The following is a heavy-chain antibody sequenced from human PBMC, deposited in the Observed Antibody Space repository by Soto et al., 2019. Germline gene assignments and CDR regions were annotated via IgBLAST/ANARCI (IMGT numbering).Heavy chain of an antibody. CDR1: GFTFSNYS. J-gene: IGHJ6*02. V-gene: IGHV3-21*02. CDR2: ISSRSNHI. D-gene: IGHD3-10*01. Sequence: EVQLVESGGGLVKPGGSLRLSCAASGFTFSNYSLNWVRQAPGKGLEWVSVISSRSNHIYYADSVRGRFTISRDNAKNSLYLQMNRLRAEDTAVYYCVKDRGRGSPVSGGMDVWGQGTTVTVSS. CDR3: VKDRGRGSPVSGGMDV.